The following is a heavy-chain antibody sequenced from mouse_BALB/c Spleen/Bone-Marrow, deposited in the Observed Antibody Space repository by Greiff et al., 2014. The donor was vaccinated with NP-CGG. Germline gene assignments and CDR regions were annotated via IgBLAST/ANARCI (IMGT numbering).Heavy chain of an antibody. CDR3: VRNYGSYLY. CDR2: IRSKANNHAT. V-gene: IGHV6-6*01. CDR1: GFTFSDAW. D-gene: IGHD2-1*01. Sequence: EVQGVESGGGLVQPGGSMKLSCAASGFTFSDAWMDWVRQSPEKGLDWAAEIRSKANNHATFYAEPVKGRFTISRDDSKSCVYLQMNSLRPEDTGIYYCVRNYGSYLYWGQGTTLTVSS. J-gene: IGHJ2*01.